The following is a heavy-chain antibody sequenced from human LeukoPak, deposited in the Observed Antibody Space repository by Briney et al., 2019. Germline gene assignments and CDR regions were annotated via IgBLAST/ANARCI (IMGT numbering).Heavy chain of an antibody. CDR2: ISSSGSTI. D-gene: IGHD3-10*02. CDR3: AELGITMIGGV. V-gene: IGHV3-48*03. J-gene: IGHJ6*04. Sequence: PGGSLRLSCAASGFTSSSYEMNWVRQAPGKGLEWVSYISSSGSTIYYAHSVKGRFTISRDNAKNSLYLQMNSLRAEDTAVYYCAELGITMIGGVWGKGTTVTISS. CDR1: GFTSSSYE.